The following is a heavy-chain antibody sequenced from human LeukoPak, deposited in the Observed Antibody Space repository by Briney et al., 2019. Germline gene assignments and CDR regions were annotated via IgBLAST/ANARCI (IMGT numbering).Heavy chain of an antibody. D-gene: IGHD3-9*01. J-gene: IGHJ4*02. Sequence: GGSLRLSCAASGFTFSSYSMNWVRQAPGKGLEWVSSISSSSSYIYYADSVKGRLTISRDNAKNSLYLQMNSLRAEDTAVYYCARDLFDILTGYLGDYWGQGTLVTVSS. V-gene: IGHV3-21*01. CDR2: ISSSSSYI. CDR1: GFTFSSYS. CDR3: ARDLFDILTGYLGDY.